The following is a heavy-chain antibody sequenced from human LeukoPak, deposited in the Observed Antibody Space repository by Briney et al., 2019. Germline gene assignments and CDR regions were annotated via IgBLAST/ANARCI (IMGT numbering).Heavy chain of an antibody. V-gene: IGHV4-34*01. Sequence: TTSETLSLTCAVYGGSFSGYYWSWIRQPPGKGLEWIGEINHSGSTNYNPSLKSRVTISVDTSKNQFSLKLSSVTAADTAVYYCARGGDLWYAFDIWAKGQWSPSLQ. D-gene: IGHD3-16*01. J-gene: IGHJ3*02. CDR2: INHSGST. CDR1: GGSFSGYY. CDR3: ARGGDLWYAFDI.